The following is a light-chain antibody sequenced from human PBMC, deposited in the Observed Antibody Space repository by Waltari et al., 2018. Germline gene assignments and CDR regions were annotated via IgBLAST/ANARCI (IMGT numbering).Light chain of an antibody. CDR3: QQYCTTPT. Sequence: DIVMTQFPDSLAVSLGERATINCKSSQSVLYRSNNKEYLAWYQQKPGQPAKLLIYWASTRESGVPDRFSGSGSGTDLTLTISSLQAEDVAVYYCQQYCTTPTFGQGTKVEIK. J-gene: IGKJ1*01. CDR2: WAS. CDR1: QSVLYRSNNKEY. V-gene: IGKV4-1*01.